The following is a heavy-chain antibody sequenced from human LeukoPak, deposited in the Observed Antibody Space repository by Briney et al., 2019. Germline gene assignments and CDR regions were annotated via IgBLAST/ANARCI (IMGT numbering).Heavy chain of an antibody. V-gene: IGHV5-51*01. CDR1: GYSFTTYW. D-gene: IGHD5-12*01. CDR2: IYPGDSDT. J-gene: IGHJ3*02. CDR3: ARVEGIVATADAFDI. Sequence: GESLKISCKSSGYSFTTYWIAWVRQMPGKGLEWMGIIYPGDSDTRYSPSFQGQVTISADKSISTAYLQWSSLKASDTAMYYCARVEGIVATADAFDIWGQGTMVTVSS.